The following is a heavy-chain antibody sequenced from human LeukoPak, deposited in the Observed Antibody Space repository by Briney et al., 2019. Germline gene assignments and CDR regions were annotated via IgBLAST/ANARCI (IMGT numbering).Heavy chain of an antibody. Sequence: PSETLSLTCAVYGGSFSGYYWSWIRQPPGKGLEWIGEINHSGSTNYNPSLKSRVTISVDTSKNQFSLKLSSVTAADTAVYYCARVGGFWSGCYYWGQGTLVTVSS. CDR1: GGSFSGYY. CDR2: INHSGST. V-gene: IGHV4-34*01. CDR3: ARVGGFWSGCYY. J-gene: IGHJ4*02. D-gene: IGHD3-3*01.